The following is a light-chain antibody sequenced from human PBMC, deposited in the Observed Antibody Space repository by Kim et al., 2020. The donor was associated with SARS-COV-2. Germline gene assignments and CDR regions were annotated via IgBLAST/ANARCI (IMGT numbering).Light chain of an antibody. J-gene: IGLJ2*01. CDR3: QAWDSSTVV. V-gene: IGLV3-1*01. Sequence: SYELTQPPSVSVSPGQTASITCSGDKLGDKYACWYQQKPGQSPVLVLYQDSKRPSGIPERFSGSNSGNTDTLTISGTQAMDEADYYCQAWDSSTVVFGGGTQLTVL. CDR1: KLGDKY. CDR2: QDS.